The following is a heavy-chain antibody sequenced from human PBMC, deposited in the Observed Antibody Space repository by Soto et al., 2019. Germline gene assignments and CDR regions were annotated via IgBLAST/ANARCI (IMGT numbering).Heavy chain of an antibody. CDR1: GYTFTSYD. D-gene: IGHD1-7*01. J-gene: IGHJ6*04. CDR2: MNPNSGNT. CDR3: AREGETTPYTYYVRDV. Sequence: QVQLVQSGAEVKKPGASVKVSCKASGYTFTSYDINWVRQATGQGLEWMGWMNPNSGNTGYAQKFQGRVTMTRNTSISTAYRELSSWRSEDTPCIYWAREGETTPYTYYVRDVGGKGTTATASS. V-gene: IGHV1-8*01.